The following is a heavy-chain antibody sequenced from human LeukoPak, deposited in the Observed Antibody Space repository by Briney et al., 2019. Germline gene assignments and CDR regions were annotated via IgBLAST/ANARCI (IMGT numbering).Heavy chain of an antibody. J-gene: IGHJ4*02. CDR3: ARDPFLERFYFDY. Sequence: GGSLRLSCAASGFTFSSYAMSWVRQAPGKGLEWVSVIYSGGTTYYADSVKGRFTISRDNSENTLYLQMNSLRAEDTAVYYCARDPFLERFYFDYWGQGTLVTVSS. CDR2: IYSGGTT. D-gene: IGHD3-3*02. V-gene: IGHV3-53*01. CDR1: GFTFSSYA.